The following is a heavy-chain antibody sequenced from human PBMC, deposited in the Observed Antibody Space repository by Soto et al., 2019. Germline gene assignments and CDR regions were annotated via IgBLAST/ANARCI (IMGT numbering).Heavy chain of an antibody. Sequence: QVQLVQSGAEVKKPGSSVKVSCKASGGTFSSYTISWVRQAPGQGLEWMGRIIPILGIANYAQKFQGRVTITADKSTSTAYMELSSLTSEDTAVYYCARDGDEEWLVPSSLAYWGQGTLVTVSS. J-gene: IGHJ4*02. V-gene: IGHV1-69*08. CDR3: ARDGDEEWLVPSSLAY. CDR1: GGTFSSYT. D-gene: IGHD6-19*01. CDR2: IIPILGIA.